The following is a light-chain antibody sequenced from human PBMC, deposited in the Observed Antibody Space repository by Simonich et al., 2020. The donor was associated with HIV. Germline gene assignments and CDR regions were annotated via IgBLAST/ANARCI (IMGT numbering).Light chain of an antibody. V-gene: IGLV6-57*03. J-gene: IGLJ2*01. CDR1: SGSIASHY. CDR3: QSYDSSNHVV. CDR2: EEN. Sequence: NFMLTQPHSVSESPGKTVTISCTRISGSIASHYVQWYQQRPGIAPTTVIYEENQRPSGVPDRFSGSIDSSSNSASLTISGLKTEDGADYYCQSYDSSNHVVFGGGAKLTVL.